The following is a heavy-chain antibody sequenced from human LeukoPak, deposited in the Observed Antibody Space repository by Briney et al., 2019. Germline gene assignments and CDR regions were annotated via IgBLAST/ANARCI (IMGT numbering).Heavy chain of an antibody. Sequence: SETLSLTCTVSGGSISSYYWSWIRQPPGKGLEWIGYIYYSGSTNYNPTLKSRVTISVDTSKNQFSLKLSSVTAADTAVYYCARAPYSSSWSVTWFDPWGQGTLVTVSS. J-gene: IGHJ5*02. CDR3: ARAPYSSSWSVTWFDP. D-gene: IGHD6-13*01. CDR2: IYYSGST. CDR1: GGSISSYY. V-gene: IGHV4-59*01.